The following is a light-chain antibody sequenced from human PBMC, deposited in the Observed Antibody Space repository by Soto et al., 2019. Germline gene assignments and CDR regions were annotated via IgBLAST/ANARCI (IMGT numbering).Light chain of an antibody. J-gene: IGLJ2*01. CDR3: QVWDSSTVV. CDR2: KDN. Sequence: SYELTQPPSVSVSPGQTASITCSGDKLGDKYACWYQQKPGQSPVLVIYKDNKRPSGIPERFSGSNSGNTATLTISGTQAMDEADYYCQVWDSSTVVFGGGTKVTVL. CDR1: KLGDKY. V-gene: IGLV3-1*01.